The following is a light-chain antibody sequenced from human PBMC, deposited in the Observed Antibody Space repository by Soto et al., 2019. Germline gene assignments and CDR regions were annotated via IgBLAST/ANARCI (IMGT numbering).Light chain of an antibody. J-gene: IGKJ4*01. CDR2: SAS. CDR3: QQARSFPLT. CDR1: QAISSW. V-gene: IGKV1-12*01. Sequence: DIQMTQSPSSVSASVGDRVTITCRASQAISSWLAWYQQKPGRAPKLLIYSASSLQNGAPSRFAGSGSGTDFTLTITSLQPDDTAIYHCQQARSFPLTFGGGTKVDIK.